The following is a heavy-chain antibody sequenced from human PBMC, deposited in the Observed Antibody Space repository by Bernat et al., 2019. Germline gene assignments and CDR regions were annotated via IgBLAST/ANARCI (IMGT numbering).Heavy chain of an antibody. CDR3: ARKATGSLVSAFDI. Sequence: EVQLVESGGGLVQPGGSLRLSCAASGFTFTDHYMDWVRQAPGKGLEWVGRTKNKANSYTTLYAASVKDRFTISRDASKNLLYLQMNSLKTEDTAVYYCARKATGSLVSAFDIWGQGTVVTVSS. V-gene: IGHV3-72*01. J-gene: IGHJ3*02. CDR2: TKNKANSYTT. D-gene: IGHD1-26*01. CDR1: GFTFTDHY.